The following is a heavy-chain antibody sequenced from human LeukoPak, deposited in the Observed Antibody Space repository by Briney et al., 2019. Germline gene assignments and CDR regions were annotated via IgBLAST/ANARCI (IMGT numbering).Heavy chain of an antibody. J-gene: IGHJ4*02. V-gene: IGHV3-7*01. Sequence: GGSLRLSCVASGFTFSTYWMSWVRQAPGKRLEWVANIKEDGSEKYYVDSVKGRLTISRDNVKNSVYLQMNSLRAEDTAVYYCARGRMNPDKWGQGTLVTVSS. CDR1: GFTFSTYW. CDR2: IKEDGSEK. CDR3: ARGRMNPDK. D-gene: IGHD1-14*01.